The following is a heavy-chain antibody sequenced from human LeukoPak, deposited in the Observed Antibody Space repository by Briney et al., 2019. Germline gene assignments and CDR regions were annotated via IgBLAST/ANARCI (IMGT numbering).Heavy chain of an antibody. CDR2: ISYDGSNK. Sequence: GRSLRLSCAASGFTFDDYAMHWVRQAPGKGLEWVAVISYDGSNKYYADSVKGRFTISRDNSKSTLYLQMNSLRAEDTAVYYCARPPFRSSPGWFDPWGQGTLVTVSS. J-gene: IGHJ5*02. CDR1: GFTFDDYA. V-gene: IGHV3-30-3*01. CDR3: ARPPFRSSPGWFDP.